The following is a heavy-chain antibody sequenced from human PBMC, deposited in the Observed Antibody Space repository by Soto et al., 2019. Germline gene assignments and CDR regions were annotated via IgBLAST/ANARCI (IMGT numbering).Heavy chain of an antibody. V-gene: IGHV3-11*06. D-gene: IGHD2-21*01. Sequence: QVQLVESGGGLVEPGGSLRLSCASSGFPFSDHYMSWIRRSPGKGLEFLSYISPGTTYKNYADSVKGRFTISRDNAKSSLYLQLSGLRAEDTALYFCSRGGGGGLFDLWGQGTFVTVSS. J-gene: IGHJ4*02. CDR1: GFPFSDHY. CDR2: ISPGTTYK. CDR3: SRGGGGGLFDL.